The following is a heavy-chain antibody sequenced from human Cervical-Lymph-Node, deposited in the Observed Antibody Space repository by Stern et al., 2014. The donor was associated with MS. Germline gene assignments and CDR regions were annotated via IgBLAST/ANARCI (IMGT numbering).Heavy chain of an antibody. CDR2: ISGSGGAI. V-gene: IGHV3-11*01. CDR1: GFSFSDYD. D-gene: IGHD2-21*02. Sequence: VQLVESGGDLVKPGGSLRLSCVASGFSFSDYDMSWIRQAPGKGLEWISYISGSGGAIYYADSVQGRFPISRDNAKNSLFLQMNSLRAEDTAVYYCGRGDAGDYWGQGTLVTVAS. J-gene: IGHJ4*02. CDR3: GRGDAGDY.